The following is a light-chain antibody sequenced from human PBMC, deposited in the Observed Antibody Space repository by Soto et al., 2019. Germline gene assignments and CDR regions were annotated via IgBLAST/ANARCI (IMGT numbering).Light chain of an antibody. CDR1: QNIDNY. CDR3: QESYSTPAVS. Sequence: DIHMTQSPSSLSASLGDRVTITCRASQNIDNYLNWYQHKPGKAPKLMIYATYTLQSGVPARFSGSGSGTEFTLTISTLQAEDFATYFCQESYSTPAVSFGGGTKVDI. V-gene: IGKV1-39*01. CDR2: ATY. J-gene: IGKJ4*01.